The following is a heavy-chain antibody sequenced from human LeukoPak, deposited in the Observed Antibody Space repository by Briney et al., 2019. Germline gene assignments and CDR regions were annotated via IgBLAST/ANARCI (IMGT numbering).Heavy chain of an antibody. D-gene: IGHD3-22*01. CDR1: GGSFSGFF. J-gene: IGHJ4*02. CDR2: INHSGST. CDR3: ARSRGYYYDSSGYHGAIDY. V-gene: IGHV4-34*01. Sequence: SETLSLTCAVYGGSFSGFFWSWIRQPPGKGLEWIGEINHSGSTNYNPSLKSRVTISVDTSKNQFSLKLSSVTAADTAVYYCARSRGYYYDSSGYHGAIDYWGQGTLVTVSS.